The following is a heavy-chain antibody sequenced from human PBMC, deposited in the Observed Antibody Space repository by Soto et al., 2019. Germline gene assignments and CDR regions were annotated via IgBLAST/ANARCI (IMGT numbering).Heavy chain of an antibody. V-gene: IGHV1-18*01. CDR3: ARGFIPENY. CDR1: GYTFSDYG. Sequence: GASVKVSCKTSGYTFSDYGVSWLRQAPGQGLEWMGWINTYNGNTKYAEKFQGRVTLTTDPFTRTVFLELTSLKFDDAAVYYCARGFIPENYWGQGTLVTVSS. J-gene: IGHJ4*02. CDR2: INTYNGNT. D-gene: IGHD3-16*01.